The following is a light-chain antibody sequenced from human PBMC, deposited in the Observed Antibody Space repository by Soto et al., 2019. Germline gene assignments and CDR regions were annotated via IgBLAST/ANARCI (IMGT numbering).Light chain of an antibody. J-gene: IGKJ4*01. CDR2: GAS. Sequence: EIVMTQSPATLSVSPGERATLSCRASQSVSSNLAWFQQKPGQAPRLLIYGASTRATGIPARISGSGSGTACTLTISSLQSEDFAVYYCQQYNNWPLTFGGGTKVEIK. V-gene: IGKV3-15*01. CDR3: QQYNNWPLT. CDR1: QSVSSN.